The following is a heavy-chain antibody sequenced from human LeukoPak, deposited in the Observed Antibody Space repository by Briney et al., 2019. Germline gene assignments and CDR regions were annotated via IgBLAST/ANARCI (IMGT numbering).Heavy chain of an antibody. CDR2: ISGSGGST. CDR1: GFTFSTYA. D-gene: IGHD4-11*01. CDR3: AKERLTTTTFDS. V-gene: IGHV3-23*01. J-gene: IGHJ4*02. Sequence: GGSLRLSCAASGFTFSTYAMSWVRQAPGKGLEWVSLISGSGGSTYYADSVKGRFTISRDNGKNTLSLQLNSLRAEDTALYYCAKERLTTTTFDSWGRGTLVTVSS.